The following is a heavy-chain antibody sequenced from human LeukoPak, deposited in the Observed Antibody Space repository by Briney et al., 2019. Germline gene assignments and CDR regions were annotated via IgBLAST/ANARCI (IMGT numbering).Heavy chain of an antibody. V-gene: IGHV4-38-2*02. CDR2: IYHGGST. CDR1: GYSIGSGYY. Sequence: SETLSLTCTVSGYSIGSGYYWGWIRQPPGKGLEWIGNIYHGGSTYYHPSLKSRVTISMDTSKNQFSLKLSSVTAADTAVYFCARKDPGYSGYSDFDYWGQGSLVTVSS. CDR3: ARKDPGYSGYSDFDY. D-gene: IGHD5-12*01. J-gene: IGHJ4*02.